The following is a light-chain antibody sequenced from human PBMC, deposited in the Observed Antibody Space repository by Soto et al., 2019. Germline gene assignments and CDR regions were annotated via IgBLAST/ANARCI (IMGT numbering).Light chain of an antibody. Sequence: DIVMTQSPDSLAVSLGERATINCKSSQSVLYSSNNKNYLAWYQQKPGQRHKRLIYWSSTRESGVPDRFSGSGSGTDFTLTISSLQAEDVAVYYCQQYYSTPWTFGQGTKVEIK. V-gene: IGKV4-1*01. CDR1: QSVLYSSNNKNY. CDR3: QQYYSTPWT. J-gene: IGKJ1*01. CDR2: WSS.